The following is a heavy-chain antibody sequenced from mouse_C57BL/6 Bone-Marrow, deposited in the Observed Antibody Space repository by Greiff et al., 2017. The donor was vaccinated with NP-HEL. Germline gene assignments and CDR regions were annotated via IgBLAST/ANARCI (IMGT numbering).Heavy chain of an antibody. V-gene: IGHV2-5*01. D-gene: IGHD2-12*01. J-gene: IGHJ4*01. CDR3: AKNRGYSLYYYAMDY. CDR1: GFSLTSYG. CDR2: IWRGGST. Sequence: QVQLQQSGPGLVQPSQSLSTTCTVSGFSLTSYGVHWVRQSPGKGLEWLGVIWRGGSTDYNAAFMSRLSITKDNSKSQVFFKMNSLQADDTAIYYCAKNRGYSLYYYAMDYWGQGTSVTVSS.